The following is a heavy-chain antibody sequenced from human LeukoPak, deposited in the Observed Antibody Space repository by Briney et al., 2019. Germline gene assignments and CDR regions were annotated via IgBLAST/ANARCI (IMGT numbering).Heavy chain of an antibody. V-gene: IGHV3-7*01. CDR1: GFTFSRHW. Sequence: PGGSLRLSCATSGFTFSRHWMSWVRRAPGKGPEWVVNIKQDGSERYYVHSVKGRFTISRDNAKNSLYLQMNSLRAEDTAVYYCARDGGHSTDFDYWGQGILVTVSS. J-gene: IGHJ4*02. CDR3: ARDGGHSTDFDY. D-gene: IGHD2-8*02. CDR2: IKQDGSER.